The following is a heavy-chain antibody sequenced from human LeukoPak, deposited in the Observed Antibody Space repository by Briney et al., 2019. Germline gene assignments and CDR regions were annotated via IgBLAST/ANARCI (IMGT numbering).Heavy chain of an antibody. D-gene: IGHD3-10*02. V-gene: IGHV4-59*01. CDR1: GGSISDFY. Sequence: SETLSLTCTVSGGSISDFYWSWIRQPPGKGLEWIGYIYDSGSTNYNPSLKSRVTISVDTSKNQFSLKLSSVTAADTAVYYCARGTMLGYYYYGMDVWGQGTTVTVSS. CDR3: ARGTMLGYYYYGMDV. J-gene: IGHJ6*02. CDR2: IYDSGST.